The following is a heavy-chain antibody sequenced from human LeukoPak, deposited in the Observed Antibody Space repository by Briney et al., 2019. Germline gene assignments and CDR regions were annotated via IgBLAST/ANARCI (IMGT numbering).Heavy chain of an antibody. D-gene: IGHD2-8*01. CDR3: ARGAGYCTIGVCYGWFDP. J-gene: IGHJ5*02. CDR2: IKQDGSDK. Sequence: GGSLRLSCAASGFTVSSYWMSWVPPAPGKGLEWVANIKQDGSDKYYVDSVKGRFTISRDNAKNSLYLQMNSLRAEDTAVYYCARGAGYCTIGVCYGWFDPWGQGTLVTVSS. V-gene: IGHV3-7*01. CDR1: GFTVSSYW.